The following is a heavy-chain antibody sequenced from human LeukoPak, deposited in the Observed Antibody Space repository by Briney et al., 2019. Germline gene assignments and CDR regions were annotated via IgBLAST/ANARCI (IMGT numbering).Heavy chain of an antibody. J-gene: IGHJ4*02. D-gene: IGHD3/OR15-3a*01. V-gene: IGHV4-39*07. CDR2: IFYSGST. CDR1: GGSIRSSGYF. Sequence: SETLSLTCIVSGGSIRSSGYFWGWIRQPPGKGLEWIGSIFYSGSTYYNPSLKSRVTISVDTSKNQFSLRLSSVTAADTAVYYCARARRMDNFDYWGQGTLVTVSS. CDR3: ARARRMDNFDY.